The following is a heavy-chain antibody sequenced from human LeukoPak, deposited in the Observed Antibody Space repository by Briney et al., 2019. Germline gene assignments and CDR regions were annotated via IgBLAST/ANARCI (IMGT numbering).Heavy chain of an antibody. CDR2: IRSKAYGGTT. J-gene: IGHJ6*02. CDR1: GFTFSSYG. CDR3: TREEVVVAATRHYYYYYGMDV. D-gene: IGHD2-15*01. V-gene: IGHV3-49*04. Sequence: GGSLRLSCAASGFTFSSYGMHWVRQAPGKGLEWVGFIRSKAYGGTTEYAASVKGRFTISRDDSKSIAYLQMNSLKTEDTAVYYCTREEVVVAATRHYYYYYGMDVWGQGTTVTVSS.